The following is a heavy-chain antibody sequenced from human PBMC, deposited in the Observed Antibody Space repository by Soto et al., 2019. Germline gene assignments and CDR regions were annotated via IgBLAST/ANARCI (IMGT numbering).Heavy chain of an antibody. CDR1: GGSISSYY. CDR3: ARHGGISSSWTRDDYFDY. V-gene: IGHV4-59*08. CDR2: IYYSGST. D-gene: IGHD6-13*01. J-gene: IGHJ4*02. Sequence: SETLSLTCTVSGGSISSYYWSWIRQPPGKGLEWIGYIYYSGSTNYNPSLKSRVTISVDTSKNQFSLKLSSVTAADTAVYYCARHGGISSSWTRDDYFDYWGQGTLVTVS.